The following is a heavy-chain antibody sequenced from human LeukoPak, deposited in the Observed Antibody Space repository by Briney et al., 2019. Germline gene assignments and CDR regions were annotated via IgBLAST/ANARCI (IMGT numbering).Heavy chain of an antibody. V-gene: IGHV4-39*07. CDR2: IYYSGST. D-gene: IGHD2-2*01. J-gene: IGHJ4*02. CDR1: GGSISSSNYY. Sequence: SETLSLTCTVSGGSISSSNYYWGWIRQPPGKGLEWIGSIYYSGSTYYNPSLKSRVTISVDTSKNQFSLKLSSVTAADTAVYYCAKGYCRGNSCYDDRGAFDYWGQGTLVTVSS. CDR3: AKGYCRGNSCYDDRGAFDY.